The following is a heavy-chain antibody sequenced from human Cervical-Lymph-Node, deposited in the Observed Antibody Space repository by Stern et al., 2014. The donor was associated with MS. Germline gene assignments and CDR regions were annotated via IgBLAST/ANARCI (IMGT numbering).Heavy chain of an antibody. D-gene: IGHD1-26*01. J-gene: IGHJ6*02. CDR2: ISYDGSNQ. CDR3: AKDLGGSYYHYYYGMDV. CDR1: GFTFSSYG. Sequence: VQLVESGGGVVQPGGSLRLSCAASGFTFSSYGMHWVRQAPGKGLEWVGVISYDGSNQYYADSVKGRFTISRDNSKNTLYLQMNSLRAEDTAVYYCAKDLGGSYYHYYYGMDVWGQGTTVTVSS. V-gene: IGHV3-30*18.